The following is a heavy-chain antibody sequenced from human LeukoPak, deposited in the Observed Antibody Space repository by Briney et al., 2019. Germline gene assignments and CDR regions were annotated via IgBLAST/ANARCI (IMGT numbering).Heavy chain of an antibody. V-gene: IGHV3-30*02. CDR1: GFTFSSYW. CDR2: IRYDGSNK. Sequence: GGSLRLSCAASGFTFSSYWMSWVRQAPGKGLEWVAFIRYDGSNKYYADSVKGRFTISRDNSKNTLYLQMNSLRAEDTAVYYCATIAVADYYYMDVWGKGTTVTVSS. J-gene: IGHJ6*03. CDR3: ATIAVADYYYMDV. D-gene: IGHD6-19*01.